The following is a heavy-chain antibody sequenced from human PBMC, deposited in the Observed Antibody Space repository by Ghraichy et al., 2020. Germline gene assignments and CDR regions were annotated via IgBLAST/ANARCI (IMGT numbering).Heavy chain of an antibody. Sequence: SETLSLTCTVSGGSISSYYWSWIRQPPGKGLEWIGYIYYSGSTYYNPSLKSRITISVDTSKNQFSLKLSSVTAADTAVYYCARDHCSSTSCLFDPWGQGTLVTGSS. CDR3: ARDHCSSTSCLFDP. V-gene: IGHV4-59*01. J-gene: IGHJ5*02. CDR2: IYYSGST. CDR1: GGSISSYY. D-gene: IGHD2-2*01.